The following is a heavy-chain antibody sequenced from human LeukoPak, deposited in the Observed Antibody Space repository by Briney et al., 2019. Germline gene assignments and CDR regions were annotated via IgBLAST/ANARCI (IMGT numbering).Heavy chain of an antibody. J-gene: IGHJ6*03. V-gene: IGHV3-48*01. CDR3: ARSIAASPPYYYYYMDD. Sequence: GGSLRLSCAASGFTFSSDSMNWIRQAPGKGLEWVSYISTSGSTIYHADSVKDRFTITRDNAKSSLYLQTNSLTANNTAVYYCARSIAASPPYYYYYMDDWGKGTTVTVSS. D-gene: IGHD6-6*01. CDR2: ISTSGSTI. CDR1: GFTFSSDS.